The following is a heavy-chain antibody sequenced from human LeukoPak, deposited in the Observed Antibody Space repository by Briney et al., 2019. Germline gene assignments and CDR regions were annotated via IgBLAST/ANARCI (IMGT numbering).Heavy chain of an antibody. CDR1: GFTFSSYS. D-gene: IGHD3-22*01. Sequence: GGSLRLSCAASGFTFSSYSMNWVRQAPGKWLECVSSISSSSSYIYYADSVKGRFTISRDNAKNSLYLQMNSLRAEDTAVYYCARENRNYYDSSGYYPENWFDPWGQGTLVTVSS. CDR3: ARENRNYYDSSGYYPENWFDP. V-gene: IGHV3-21*01. CDR2: ISSSSSYI. J-gene: IGHJ5*02.